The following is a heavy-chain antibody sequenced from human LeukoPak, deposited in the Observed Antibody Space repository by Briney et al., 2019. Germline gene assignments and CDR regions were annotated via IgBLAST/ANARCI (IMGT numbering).Heavy chain of an antibody. CDR1: GFTVSSNY. CDR3: ARGSIAVAGTHSYYFDY. Sequence: GGSLRLPCAASGFTVSSNYMSWVRQAPGKELEWVSVIYSGGSTYYADSVKGRFTISRDNSKNTLYLQMNSLRAEDTAVYYCARGSIAVAGTHSYYFDYWGQGTLVTVSS. V-gene: IGHV3-53*01. J-gene: IGHJ4*02. CDR2: IYSGGST. D-gene: IGHD6-19*01.